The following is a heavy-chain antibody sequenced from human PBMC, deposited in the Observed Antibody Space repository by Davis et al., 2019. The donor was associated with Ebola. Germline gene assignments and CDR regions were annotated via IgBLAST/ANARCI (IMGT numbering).Heavy chain of an antibody. J-gene: IGHJ5*02. V-gene: IGHV4-59*08. D-gene: IGHD3-22*01. CDR1: GGSISSYY. CDR3: ARTYDSSGYYYEAWFDP. Sequence: PGGSLRLSCTVSGGSISSYYWSWIRQPPGKGLEWIGYIYYSGSTNYNPSLKSRVTISVDTSKNQFSLKLSSVTAADTAVYYCARTYDSSGYYYEAWFDPWGQGTLVTVSS. CDR2: IYYSGST.